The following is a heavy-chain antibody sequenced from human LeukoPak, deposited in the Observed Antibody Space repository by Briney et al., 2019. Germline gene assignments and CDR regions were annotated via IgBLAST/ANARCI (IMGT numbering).Heavy chain of an antibody. Sequence: GSLRLSCAASGAAFTKYGMKWVRQAAGAGLEYISGISRSGDITHYADSVKGRFTISRDNVQNTLYLQMNSLRADDTALYYCATEGFYYWGPGTQVTVSS. V-gene: IGHV3-23*01. J-gene: IGHJ4*02. CDR3: ATEGFYY. CDR2: ISRSGDIT. CDR1: GAAFTKYG.